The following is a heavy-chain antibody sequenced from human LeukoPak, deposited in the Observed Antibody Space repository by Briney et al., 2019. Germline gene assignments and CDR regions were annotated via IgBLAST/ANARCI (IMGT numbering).Heavy chain of an antibody. CDR1: GASINSYY. J-gene: IGHJ3*01. CDR3: ATVPRE. Sequence: SETLSLTCTVSGASINSYYWSWIRQPPGKGLEWIGCIYYSGGTNYNPSLKSRVTKSLDTSKSQCSRQVSSVTAADTAVYYCATVPREWGQGTLVTVSS. V-gene: IGHV4-59*01. CDR2: IYYSGGT.